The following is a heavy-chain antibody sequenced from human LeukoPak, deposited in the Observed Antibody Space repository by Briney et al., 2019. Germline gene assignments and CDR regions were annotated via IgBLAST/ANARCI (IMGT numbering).Heavy chain of an antibody. CDR2: ISSSGVTT. CDR1: RFTFSSYD. J-gene: IGHJ4*02. CDR3: ASKTGEKWFDY. V-gene: IGHV3-48*03. Sequence: GGSLRLSCAASRFTFSSYDMNWVRQAPGKGLEWVSYISSSGVTTYYADSVKGRFTISRDNAKNSLYLQMNSLRTEDTAVYYCASKTGEKWFDYWGQGTLVTVSS. D-gene: IGHD7-27*01.